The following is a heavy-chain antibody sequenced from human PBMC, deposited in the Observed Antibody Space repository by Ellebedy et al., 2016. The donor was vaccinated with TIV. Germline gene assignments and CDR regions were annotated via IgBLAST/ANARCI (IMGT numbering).Heavy chain of an antibody. CDR3: ARQTVAASWGDFDL. J-gene: IGHJ4*02. D-gene: IGHD2-15*01. CDR2: LNHSGST. V-gene: IGHV4-34*01. CDR1: GGSFTIYY. Sequence: MPSETLSLTCAVAGGSFTIYYWTWIRQSPGKGLEWIGELNHSGSTNYSPSLKSRVTMSVDTSKNQFSLNLSSVTAADTAVYYCARQTVAASWGDFDLWGQGILVTVSS.